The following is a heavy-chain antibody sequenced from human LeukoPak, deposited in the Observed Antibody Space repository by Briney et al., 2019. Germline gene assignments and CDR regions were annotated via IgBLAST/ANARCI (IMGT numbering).Heavy chain of an antibody. V-gene: IGHV3-15*01. CDR2: IKSKSVGETT. Sequence: GGSLRLSCATSGLTFTSAWLTWVRQAPGKGLEWVGCIKSKSVGETTDYAAPVKGRFTISRDDSENTLYLQMNSLRTEDTAVYYCTTHSGNDLRSWGQGTLVTVSS. D-gene: IGHD5-12*01. J-gene: IGHJ5*02. CDR3: TTHSGNDLRS. CDR1: GLTFTSAW.